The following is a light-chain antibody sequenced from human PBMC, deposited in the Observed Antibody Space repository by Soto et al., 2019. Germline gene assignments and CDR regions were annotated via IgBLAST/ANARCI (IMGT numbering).Light chain of an antibody. CDR3: QQYDNLLLT. CDR2: DAS. CDR1: QDISNY. J-gene: IGKJ4*01. Sequence: DIQMTQSPSSLPASVGDRVTSSFQASQDISNYLNWYQQKPGKAPKLLIYDASNLETGVPSRFSGSGSGTDFTFTISSLQPEDIATYYCQQYDNLLLTFGGGTKVDTK. V-gene: IGKV1-33*01.